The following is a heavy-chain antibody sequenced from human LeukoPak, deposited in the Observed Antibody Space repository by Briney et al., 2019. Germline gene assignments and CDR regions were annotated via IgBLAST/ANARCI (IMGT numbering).Heavy chain of an antibody. CDR1: GYTFTSYD. J-gene: IGHJ4*02. Sequence: GASVKVSCKASGYTFTSYDINWVRQATGQGLEWMGWMNPNSGNTGYAHKFQGRVTITRNTSISTAYMELSSLRSEDTAVYYCATDYDSMGDYWGQGTLVTVSS. D-gene: IGHD3-22*01. CDR2: MNPNSGNT. V-gene: IGHV1-8*03. CDR3: ATDYDSMGDY.